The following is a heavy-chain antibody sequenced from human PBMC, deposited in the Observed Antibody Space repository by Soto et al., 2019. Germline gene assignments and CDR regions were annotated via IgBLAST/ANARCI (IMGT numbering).Heavy chain of an antibody. Sequence: QVQQVESGGGVVQPGRSLRLSCAASGFTFSSYGMHWVRQAPGKGLEWVAVISYDGSNKYYADSVKGRFTISRDNSKNTLYLQINSLRAKDTAVYYCAKDFFLSYPGPCMDVWGQGTTVTVSS. V-gene: IGHV3-30*18. J-gene: IGHJ6*02. CDR2: ISYDGSNK. D-gene: IGHD1-1*01. CDR1: GFTFSSYG. CDR3: AKDFFLSYPGPCMDV.